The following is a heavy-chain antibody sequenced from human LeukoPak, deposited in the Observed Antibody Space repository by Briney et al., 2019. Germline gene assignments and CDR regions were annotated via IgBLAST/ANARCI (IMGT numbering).Heavy chain of an antibody. V-gene: IGHV4-31*03. J-gene: IGHJ3*02. CDR3: ARDVVVTASPDAFDI. CDR1: GDSLTSDGYY. D-gene: IGHD2-21*02. Sequence: SETLSLTCSVSGDSLTSDGYYWPWIRQHPGKGLQWLAYISNSGTASYNPSLESRVSISVDTSYNQFSLRLNSVTAADTAVYYCARDVVVTASPDAFDIWGQGTMVIVSS. CDR2: ISNSGTA.